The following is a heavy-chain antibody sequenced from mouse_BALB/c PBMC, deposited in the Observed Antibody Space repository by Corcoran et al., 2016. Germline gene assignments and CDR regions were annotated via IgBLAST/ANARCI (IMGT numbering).Heavy chain of an antibody. CDR1: GFNIKDTY. D-gene: IGHD1-1*01. CDR3: ARRGYGSSYWFAY. Sequence: EVQLQQSGAELVKPGASVKLSCTASGFNIKDTYMHWVKQRPEQGLEWIGRIDPANGNTKYDPKFQGKATITADTSSNTAYLQLSSLTSEDTAVHYCARRGYGSSYWFAYWGQGTLVTVSA. V-gene: IGHV14-3*02. J-gene: IGHJ3*01. CDR2: IDPANGNT.